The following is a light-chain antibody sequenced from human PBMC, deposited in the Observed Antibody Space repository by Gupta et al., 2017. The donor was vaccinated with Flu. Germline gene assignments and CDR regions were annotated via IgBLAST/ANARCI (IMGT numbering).Light chain of an antibody. CDR2: DDS. J-gene: IGLJ2*01. V-gene: IGLV3-21*02. Sequence: GQTARITCGGDNIATKSVHWYQQKPGQAPLLVVYDDSNRPSGIPERISGSNSGNTATLTISRVEAGDEADYYCQVWDSRSDHPVFGGGTELTVL. CDR3: QVWDSRSDHPV. CDR1: NIATKS.